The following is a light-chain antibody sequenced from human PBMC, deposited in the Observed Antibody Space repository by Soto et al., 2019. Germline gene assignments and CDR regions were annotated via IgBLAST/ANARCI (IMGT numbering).Light chain of an antibody. J-gene: IGKJ3*01. CDR3: QQSYTSPFN. CDR2: AAS. Sequence: DIQMIQSPSSLSASVGDRVTIICRASQSIVSYLNWYQQKPGKAPKLLVYAASSPRTGVPSRFSCSGSGTNFTLTIGSLQPEDFATYYCQQSYTSPFNFGPGTQVDVK. V-gene: IGKV1-39*01. CDR1: QSIVSY.